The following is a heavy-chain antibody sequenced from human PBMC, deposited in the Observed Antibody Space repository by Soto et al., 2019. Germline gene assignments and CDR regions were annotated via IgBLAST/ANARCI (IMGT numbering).Heavy chain of an antibody. CDR1: GYSFTNYW. J-gene: IGHJ4*02. V-gene: IGHV5-10-1*01. CDR2: IDPSQSYF. CDR3: ATQIGLHGVSRYFDY. D-gene: IGHD3-9*01. Sequence: PGESLKISCKGSGYSFTNYWIGWVRQMPGKGLKWRGRIDPSQSYFNYNPSFQGHVTISADKSTSKAYLQWNSLEASDTATYYCATQIGLHGVSRYFDYWGQGTLVTVSS.